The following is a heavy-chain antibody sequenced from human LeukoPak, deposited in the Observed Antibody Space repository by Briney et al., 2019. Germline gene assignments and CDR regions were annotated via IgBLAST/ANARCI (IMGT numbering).Heavy chain of an antibody. J-gene: IGHJ4*02. CDR2: ITTDGSST. D-gene: IGHD2-2*01. V-gene: IGHV3-74*01. CDR3: ASLTSTSPEDY. Sequence: GGSLRLSCAASGFTFTNFWMHWVRQAPGKGLEWVSRITTDGSSTRYADSVKGRFTISRDNAKNTVYLQMNSLRAEDTTMYYCASLTSTSPEDYWGQGTLGTVSS. CDR1: GFTFTNFW.